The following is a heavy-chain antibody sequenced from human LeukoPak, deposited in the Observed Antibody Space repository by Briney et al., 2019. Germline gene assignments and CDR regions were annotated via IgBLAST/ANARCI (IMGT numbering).Heavy chain of an antibody. D-gene: IGHD2-2*01. CDR2: ISGSGSTI. CDR3: ASSSTRSLAFDI. J-gene: IGHJ3*02. Sequence: GGSLRLSCAASGFTFSDYYMSWIRQAPGKGLEWVSYISGSGSTIYYADSVKGRFTISRDNAKNSLYLQMNSLRAEDTAVYYCASSSTRSLAFDIWGQGTMVTVSS. V-gene: IGHV3-11*01. CDR1: GFTFSDYY.